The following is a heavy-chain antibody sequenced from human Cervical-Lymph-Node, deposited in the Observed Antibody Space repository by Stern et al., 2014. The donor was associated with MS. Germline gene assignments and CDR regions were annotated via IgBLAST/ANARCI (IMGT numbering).Heavy chain of an antibody. CDR1: GYTLSEIS. J-gene: IGHJ6*02. CDR2: FDPEHGET. CDR3: ATHRGRVTYYYGMDV. D-gene: IGHD2-21*02. V-gene: IGHV1-24*01. Sequence: QVQLGQSGAEVKKPGASVKVSCKVSGYTLSEISMNWVRQAPGKGLEWMGGFDPEHGETRYAQKFQGRVTMAEDRSTDTAYMELSSLRSEDTAVYYCATHRGRVTYYYGMDVWGQGTTVTVSS.